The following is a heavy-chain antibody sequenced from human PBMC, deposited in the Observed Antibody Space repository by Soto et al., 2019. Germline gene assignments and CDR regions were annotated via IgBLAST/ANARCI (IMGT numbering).Heavy chain of an antibody. CDR1: GGSVSSGAYY. CDR3: ARDWDSGYDLVY. CDR2: MYHSGST. D-gene: IGHD5-12*01. V-gene: IGHV4-61*08. Sequence: SETLSLTSTVSGGSVSSGAYYWSWIRQPPGKGLEWIGYMYHSGSTNYNPSLKSRVTISVDTSKNQFSLKLSSVTAADTAIYFCARDWDSGYDLVYWGQGTLVTVSS. J-gene: IGHJ4*02.